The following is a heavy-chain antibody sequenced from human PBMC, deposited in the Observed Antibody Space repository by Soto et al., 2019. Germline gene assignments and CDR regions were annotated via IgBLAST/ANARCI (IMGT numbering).Heavy chain of an antibody. V-gene: IGHV4-34*01. D-gene: IGHD3-22*01. CDR3: ARGARITMIVVPRGYFDY. Sequence: PSETLSLTCAVYGGSFSGYYWSWIRQPPGKGLEWIGEINHSGSTNYNPSLKSRVTISVDTSKSQFSLKLSSVTAADTAVYYCARGARITMIVVPRGYFDYWGQGTLVTVSS. CDR2: INHSGST. CDR1: GGSFSGYY. J-gene: IGHJ4*02.